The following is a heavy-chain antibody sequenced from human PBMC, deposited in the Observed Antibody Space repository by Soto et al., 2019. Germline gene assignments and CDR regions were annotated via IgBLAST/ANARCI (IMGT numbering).Heavy chain of an antibody. CDR3: AAYSGSSGRHFDY. CDR1: GYSFTRCW. J-gene: IGHJ4*02. Sequence: GDSLKISCQAFGYSFTRCWIGWVRQMPGKGLEWMGMIYPGDSDTRYSPSFQGQVTISADKSISTAYLQWSSLKASDSATYYCAAYSGSSGRHFDYWGRGTQVTV. D-gene: IGHD6-6*01. V-gene: IGHV5-51*01. CDR2: IYPGDSDT.